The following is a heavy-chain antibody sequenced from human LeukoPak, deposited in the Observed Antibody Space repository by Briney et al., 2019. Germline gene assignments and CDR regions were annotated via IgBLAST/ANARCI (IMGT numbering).Heavy chain of an antibody. Sequence: GESLKISCKGSGYRFTSYWIGWVRQMPGKGLEWMGIIYPGDSDIRYSPSFQGQVTISADKSISTAYLQWSSLKASDSAMYYCARPNLWFGEFYGFDPWGQGTLVTVSS. J-gene: IGHJ5*02. V-gene: IGHV5-51*01. CDR3: ARPNLWFGEFYGFDP. CDR1: GYRFTSYW. CDR2: IYPGDSDI. D-gene: IGHD3-10*01.